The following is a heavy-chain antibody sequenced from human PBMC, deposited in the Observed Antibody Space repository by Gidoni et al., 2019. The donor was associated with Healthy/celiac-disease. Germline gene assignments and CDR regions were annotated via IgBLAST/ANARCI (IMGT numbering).Heavy chain of an antibody. J-gene: IGHJ4*02. Sequence: EVQRVESGGGLVQPGRSLRLACAASGFSFDDYDMHWVRQAPGKGLEWVSGISWNSGSIGYADSVKGRFTISRDNAKNSLYLQMNSLRAEDTALYYCATGGYGSAYWGQGTLVTVSS. V-gene: IGHV3-9*01. CDR2: ISWNSGSI. CDR3: ATGGYGSAY. CDR1: GFSFDDYD. D-gene: IGHD5-12*01.